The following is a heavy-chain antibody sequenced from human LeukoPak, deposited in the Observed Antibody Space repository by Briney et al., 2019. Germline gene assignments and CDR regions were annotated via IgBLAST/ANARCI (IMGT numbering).Heavy chain of an antibody. CDR3: ARTYYYGSGSYYLNY. Sequence: PSETLSLTCTVSGGSFSSYYWSWIRQPPGKGLEWIGYIYYSGSTNYNPSLKSRVTISVDTSKNQFSLKLSSVTAADTAVYYCARTYYYGSGSYYLNYWGQGTLVTVSS. J-gene: IGHJ4*02. D-gene: IGHD3-10*01. V-gene: IGHV4-59*01. CDR2: IYYSGST. CDR1: GGSFSSYY.